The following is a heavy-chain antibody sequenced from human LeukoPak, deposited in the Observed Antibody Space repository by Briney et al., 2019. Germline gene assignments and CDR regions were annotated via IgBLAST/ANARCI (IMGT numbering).Heavy chain of an antibody. CDR2: INHSGST. J-gene: IGHJ3*02. V-gene: IGHV4-34*01. CDR3: ASDSGGRRDAFNI. CDR1: GGSFSGYY. Sequence: NPSETLSLTCAVYGGSFSGYYWSWIRQPPGKGLEWIGEINHSGSTNYNPSLKSRVSISVDTSKNQFSLKLTSVTAADTAVYYCASDSGGRRDAFNIWGQGTMVTVSS. D-gene: IGHD2-21*01.